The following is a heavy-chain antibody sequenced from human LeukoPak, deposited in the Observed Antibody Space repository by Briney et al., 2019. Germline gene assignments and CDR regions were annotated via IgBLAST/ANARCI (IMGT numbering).Heavy chain of an antibody. CDR2: VDPEDGET. CDR3: ATGGIAAAGTGNWFDP. Sequence: ASVKVSCKVSGYTFTDYYMHWVQQAPGKGLEWMGLVDPEDGETIYAEKFQGRVTITADTSTDTAYMELSSLRSEDTAVYYCATGGIAAAGTGNWFDPWGQGTLVTVSS. J-gene: IGHJ5*02. V-gene: IGHV1-69-2*01. CDR1: GYTFTDYY. D-gene: IGHD6-13*01.